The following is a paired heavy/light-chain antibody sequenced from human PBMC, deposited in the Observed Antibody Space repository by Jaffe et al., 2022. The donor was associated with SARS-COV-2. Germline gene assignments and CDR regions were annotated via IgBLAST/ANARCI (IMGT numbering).Heavy chain of an antibody. CDR2: ISGNGDNT. V-gene: IGHV3-23*01. D-gene: IGHD3-22*01. Sequence: EVHLWESGGGLVQPGGSLRLSCAASGFTFSTHVMNWVRQAPGKGLEWVSTISGNGDNTYYADSMKGRFTISRDNSKNTLYLQMNSLRAEDTAVYYCVRRRTVGITWGDFDSWGQGALVTVSS. J-gene: IGHJ4*02. CDR1: GFTFSTHV. CDR3: VRRRTVGITWGDFDS.
Light chain of an antibody. CDR3: QQRCSWPLT. CDR2: AAS. J-gene: IGKJ4*01. CDR1: QSISSC. V-gene: IGKV3-11*01. Sequence: EIVLTQSPATLSLSPGERATLSCRASQSISSCLAWYQQKAGQAPSLLIDAASNRATGIPARFSGSGSGTDFTLTINSLEPEDFAVYYCQQRCSWPLTFGGGTKVEIK.